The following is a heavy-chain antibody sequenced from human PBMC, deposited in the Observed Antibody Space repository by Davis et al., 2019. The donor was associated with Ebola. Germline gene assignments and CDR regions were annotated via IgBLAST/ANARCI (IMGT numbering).Heavy chain of an antibody. V-gene: IGHV3-7*01. CDR2: IKQDGSEK. J-gene: IGHJ5*02. CDR3: ARGIGKMDTSSSGS. CDR1: GITFSRHW. Sequence: GGSLRLSCADSGITFSRHWMTWVRQAPGKGLEWVANIKQDGSEKYYVDSVKGRFTISRDNAKNSLYLQMSSLRAEDTAVYYCARGIGKMDTSSSGSWGQGTLVTVSS. D-gene: IGHD6-6*01.